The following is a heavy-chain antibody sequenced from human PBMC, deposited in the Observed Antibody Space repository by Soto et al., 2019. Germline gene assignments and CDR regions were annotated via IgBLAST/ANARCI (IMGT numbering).Heavy chain of an antibody. CDR3: ARDRHDFNPCDSSGYYKYYFDY. D-gene: IGHD3-22*01. CDR2: IYISGSP. J-gene: IGHJ4*02. V-gene: IGHV4-4*07. Sequence: PSETLSLTCTVSGGSISSYYWSWIRQPAGKGLEWIGRIYISGSPNYNPSLKSRVTMSVDTSKNQFSLKLSSVTAADTAVYYCARDRHDFNPCDSSGYYKYYFDYWGQGTLVTVSS. CDR1: GGSISSYY.